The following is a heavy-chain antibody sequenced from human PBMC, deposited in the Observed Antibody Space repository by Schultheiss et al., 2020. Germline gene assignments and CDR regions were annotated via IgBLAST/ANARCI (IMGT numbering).Heavy chain of an antibody. J-gene: IGHJ6*03. CDR3: ARNIVVVPAANLYYYYYMDV. D-gene: IGHD2-2*01. CDR2: INHSGST. Sequence: TLSLTCAVYGGSFSGYYWSWVRQPPGKGLEWIGEINHSGSTNYNPSLKSRVTISVDTSKNQFSLKLSSVTAADTAVYYCARNIVVVPAANLYYYYYMDVWGKGTTVTVSS. V-gene: IGHV4-34*01. CDR1: GGSFSGYY.